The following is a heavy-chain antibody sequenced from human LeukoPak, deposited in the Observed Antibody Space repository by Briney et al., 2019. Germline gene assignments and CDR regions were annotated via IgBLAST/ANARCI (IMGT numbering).Heavy chain of an antibody. Sequence: GGSLRLSCAASGFTFSSFEMNWVRQAPGKGLEWVSYISSSGRTIYYADSVKGRFTISRDNAKNSLYLQMNSLRAEDTAVYYCARHWGFDPWAREPWSPSPQ. J-gene: IGHJ5*02. V-gene: IGHV3-48*03. CDR3: ARHWGFDP. CDR2: ISSSGRTI. CDR1: GFTFSSFE. D-gene: IGHD3-16*01.